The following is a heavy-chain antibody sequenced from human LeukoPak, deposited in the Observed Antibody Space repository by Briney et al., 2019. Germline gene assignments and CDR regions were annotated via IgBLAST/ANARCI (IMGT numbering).Heavy chain of an antibody. CDR1: GGSVSSTTYY. CDR2: INYSGST. Sequence: KPSETLSLTCTVSGGSVSSTTYYWSWIRQPPGKGLEWIASINYSGSTYYNPSLKSRVTISVDTSENQFSLKLISVTAADTAVYYCVRYVVYGSGKYYFDYWGQGTLVTVSS. J-gene: IGHJ4*02. V-gene: IGHV4-39*01. CDR3: VRYVVYGSGKYYFDY. D-gene: IGHD3-10*01.